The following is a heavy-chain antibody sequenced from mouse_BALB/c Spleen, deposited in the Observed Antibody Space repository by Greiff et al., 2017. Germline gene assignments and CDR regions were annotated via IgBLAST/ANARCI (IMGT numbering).Heavy chain of an antibody. CDR2: IDPENGDT. D-gene: IGHD2-1*01. V-gene: IGHV14-4*02. Sequence: EVQLQQSGAELVRSGASVKLSCTASGFNIKDYYMHWVKQRPEQGLERIGWIDPENGDTEYAPKFQGKATMTADTSSNTAYLQLSSLTSEDTAVYYCNADGNYVWFAYWGQGTLVTVSA. J-gene: IGHJ3*01. CDR1: GFNIKDYY. CDR3: NADGNYVWFAY.